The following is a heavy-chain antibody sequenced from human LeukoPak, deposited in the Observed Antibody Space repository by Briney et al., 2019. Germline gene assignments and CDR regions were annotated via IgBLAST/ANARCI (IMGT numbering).Heavy chain of an antibody. CDR2: INPNSGGT. D-gene: IGHD3-22*01. V-gene: IGHV1-2*02. CDR3: ASALDSSGYYRYYYYMDV. J-gene: IGHJ6*03. CDR1: AYTFTGYY. Sequence: ASVKVSCKASAYTFTGYYMHWVRQAPGQGLEWMGWINPNSGGTNYAQKFQGRVTMTRDTSISTAYMELSRLRSDDTAVYYCASALDSSGYYRYYYYMDVWGKGTTVTVSS.